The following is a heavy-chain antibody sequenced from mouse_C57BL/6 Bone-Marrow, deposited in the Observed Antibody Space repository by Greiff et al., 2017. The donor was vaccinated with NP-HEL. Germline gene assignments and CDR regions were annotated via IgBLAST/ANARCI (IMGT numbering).Heavy chain of an antibody. J-gene: IGHJ2*01. CDR1: GFTFSDYY. CDR2: INYDGSST. Sequence: EVKLMESEGGLVQPGSSMKLSCTASGFTFSDYYMAWVRQVPEKGLEWVANINYDGSSTYYLDSLKSRFNISRDNAKNILYLQMSSLKSEDTATYYCARVPLDYWGQGTTLTVSS. V-gene: IGHV5-16*01. CDR3: ARVPLDY.